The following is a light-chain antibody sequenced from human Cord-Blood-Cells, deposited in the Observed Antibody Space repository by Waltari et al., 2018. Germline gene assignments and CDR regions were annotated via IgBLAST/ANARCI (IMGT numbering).Light chain of an antibody. V-gene: IGKV2-29*02. Sequence: IVMTQTPLSLSVTPGQPASISCTSSQRLLHSDGKTYLYSYLQKQGQSPQLLIYDGSSRLSRVPDMFSGSGSGTDVTLKISRVEAEEVGVYYCMQGIHLPMYTFGQGTKLEIK. CDR2: DGS. CDR1: QRLLHSDGKTY. CDR3: MQGIHLPMYT. J-gene: IGKJ2*01.